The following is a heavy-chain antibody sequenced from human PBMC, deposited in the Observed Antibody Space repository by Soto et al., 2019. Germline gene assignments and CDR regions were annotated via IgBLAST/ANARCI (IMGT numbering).Heavy chain of an antibody. CDR1: GLTFRNDW. CDR3: AVYGYGVSAAAY. V-gene: IGHV3-7*03. J-gene: IGHJ4*02. CDR2: INQDGSER. Sequence: GGSLRLSCSGSGLTFRNDWLSWVRQAPGKGLEWVANINQDGSERYYVDSVRGRFTISRDNVENSLYLQLNSLRPEDTAVYYCAVYGYGVSAAAYWGQGTLVIVS. D-gene: IGHD4-17*01.